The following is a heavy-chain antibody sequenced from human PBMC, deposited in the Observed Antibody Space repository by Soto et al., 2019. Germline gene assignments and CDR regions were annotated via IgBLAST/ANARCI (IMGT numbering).Heavy chain of an antibody. CDR3: AKDHSGGSFGS. CDR1: GFTFSSYG. J-gene: IGHJ4*02. D-gene: IGHD2-15*01. CDR2: ISYDGSNK. V-gene: IGHV3-30*18. Sequence: LRLSCAASGFTFSSYGMHWVRQAPGKGLEWVAVISYDGSNKYYADSVKGRFTISRDNSKNTLYLQMNSLRAEDTAVYYCAKDHSGGSFGSWGQGTLVTVSS.